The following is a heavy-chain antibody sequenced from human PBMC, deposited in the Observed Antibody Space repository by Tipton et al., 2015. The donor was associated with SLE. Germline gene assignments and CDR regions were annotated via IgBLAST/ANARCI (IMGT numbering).Heavy chain of an antibody. D-gene: IGHD6-13*01. V-gene: IGHV3-53*05. CDR3: ARVRYSTTHDFYYMDV. Sequence: SLRLSCAASGFTVSSNYMSWVRQAPGKGLEWVSVIYSGGSTYYADSVKGRFTISRDNSKNTLYLQMNSLRAEDTAVYYCARVRYSTTHDFYYMDVWGKGTTVTVSS. J-gene: IGHJ6*03. CDR1: GFTVSSNY. CDR2: IYSGGST.